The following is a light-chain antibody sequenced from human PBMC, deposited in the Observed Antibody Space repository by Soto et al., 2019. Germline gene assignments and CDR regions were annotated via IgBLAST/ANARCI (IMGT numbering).Light chain of an antibody. V-gene: IGKV3-15*01. CDR3: QQYTDWPPVT. J-gene: IGKJ4*01. CDR1: QSVIIN. Sequence: EIVMTQSPATLSVSPGERATLSCRASQSVIINLAWYQQKPGQAPRLLIYGASTRATGFPARFSGSGSCTDFTLTINSLQSEDSAVYYCQQYTDWPPVTFGGGTKVDIK. CDR2: GAS.